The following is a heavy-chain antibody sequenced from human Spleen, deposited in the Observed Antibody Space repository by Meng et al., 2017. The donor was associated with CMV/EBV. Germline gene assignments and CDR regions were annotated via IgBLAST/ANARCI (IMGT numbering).Heavy chain of an antibody. Sequence: GGSLRLSCAASGFTFEDYGMSWVRQAPGKGLEWVSGITWNGGRTGYADSVKGRFTISRDNSKNTVSLQMGSLRAEDTAVYYCARVGEPGYFDYWGQGTLVTVSS. D-gene: IGHD3-10*01. CDR3: ARVGEPGYFDY. V-gene: IGHV3-20*04. J-gene: IGHJ4*02. CDR2: ITWNGGRT. CDR1: GFTFEDYG.